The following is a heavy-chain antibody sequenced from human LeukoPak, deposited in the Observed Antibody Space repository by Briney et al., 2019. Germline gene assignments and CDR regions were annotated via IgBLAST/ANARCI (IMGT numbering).Heavy chain of an antibody. CDR1: GFTFSSYA. J-gene: IGHJ5*02. V-gene: IGHV3-64*01. Sequence: GGSLRLSCAASGFTFSSYAMHWVRQAPGKGLEYVSAISSNGGSTYYANSVKGRFTISRDNSKNTLYLQMGSLRAEDMAVYYCARGRVTMVRGVITPMCNWFDPWGQGTLVTVSS. D-gene: IGHD3-10*01. CDR2: ISSNGGST. CDR3: ARGRVTMVRGVITPMCNWFDP.